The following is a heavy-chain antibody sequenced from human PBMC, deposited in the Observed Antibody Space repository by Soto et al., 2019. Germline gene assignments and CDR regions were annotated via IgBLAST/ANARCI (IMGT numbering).Heavy chain of an antibody. D-gene: IGHD6-19*01. CDR3: AKAPTSRVAVDGMYFDY. Sequence: EVQLLESGGGLVQPGGSLRLSCAASGFTFSSYAMSWVPQAPGKGLEWVSAISGSGGSTYYADSVKGRFTISRDNSKNTLYLQMTSLRAEDTAVYYCAKAPTSRVAVDGMYFDYWGQGTLVTVSS. CDR1: GFTFSSYA. V-gene: IGHV3-23*01. J-gene: IGHJ4*02. CDR2: ISGSGGST.